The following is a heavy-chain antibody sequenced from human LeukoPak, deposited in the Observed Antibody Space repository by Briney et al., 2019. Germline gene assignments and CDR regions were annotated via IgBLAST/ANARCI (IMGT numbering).Heavy chain of an antibody. CDR3: ARELERSVAFDI. J-gene: IGHJ3*02. CDR1: GFTLSTYN. CDR2: ISTSSSYI. D-gene: IGHD3-3*01. V-gene: IGHV3-21*04. Sequence: PGGSLRLSCAASGFTLSTYNMKWVRQAPRKGLEWVSSISTSSSYIYYADSVKGRFTISRDNARNSLYLQMNSLRAEDTAVYYCARELERSVAFDIWGQGTMVTVSS.